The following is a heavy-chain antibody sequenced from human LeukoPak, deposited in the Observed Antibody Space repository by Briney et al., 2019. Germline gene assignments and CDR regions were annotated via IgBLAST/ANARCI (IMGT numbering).Heavy chain of an antibody. CDR2: IDYRANT. CDR1: GGSISSYY. CDR3: ARRGMGGVDY. J-gene: IGHJ4*02. Sequence: KASETLSLTWIVFGGSISSYYWSWIRHPPGKGLEWIGNIDYRANTNSQPSLTSRVATSVDRSKNQFALKLSSVTDAGTAVDYCARRGMGGVDYWGEGTLVTVSA. D-gene: IGHD3-16*01. V-gene: IGHV4-59*08.